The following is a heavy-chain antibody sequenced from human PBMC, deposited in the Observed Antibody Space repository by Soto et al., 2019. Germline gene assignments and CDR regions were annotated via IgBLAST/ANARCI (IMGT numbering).Heavy chain of an antibody. Sequence: GGSLRLSCTASGFTFGDYAMSWFRQAPGKGLEWVGFIRSKAYGGTTEYAASVKGRFTISRDDSKSIAYLQMNSLKTEDTAVYYCTRDRMSCSSTSCHPWYFQHWGQGTLVTVSS. V-gene: IGHV3-49*03. J-gene: IGHJ1*01. D-gene: IGHD2-2*01. CDR2: IRSKAYGGTT. CDR1: GFTFGDYA. CDR3: TRDRMSCSSTSCHPWYFQH.